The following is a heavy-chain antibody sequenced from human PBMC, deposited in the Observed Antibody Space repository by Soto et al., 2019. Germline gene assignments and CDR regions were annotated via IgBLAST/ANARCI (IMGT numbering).Heavy chain of an antibody. J-gene: IGHJ6*02. V-gene: IGHV1-69*01. Sequence: QVQLVQSGAEVKKPGSSVKVSCKTSGVSFNNNGIGWVRQAPGHGLEWMGGVSPPFRTSNYARKFQDRISITTDASTGTVNMELSSLTSADTAQYYCARVFYYGSGIYSPYGMDVWGQGTTVTVSS. CDR3: ARVFYYGSGIYSPYGMDV. CDR1: GVSFNNNG. CDR2: VSPPFRTS. D-gene: IGHD3-10*01.